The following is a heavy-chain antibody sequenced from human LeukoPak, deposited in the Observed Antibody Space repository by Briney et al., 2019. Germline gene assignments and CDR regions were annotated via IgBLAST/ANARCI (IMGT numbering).Heavy chain of an antibody. V-gene: IGHV1-69*13. CDR1: GGTFSSYA. Sequence: GASVKVSCKASGGTFSSYAISWVRQASGQGLEWMGGIIPIFGTANYAQKFQGRVTITADESTSTAYMELSSLRSEDTAVYYCARASIDSRLRYYYGMDVWGQGTTVTVSS. J-gene: IGHJ6*02. D-gene: IGHD3-22*01. CDR3: ARASIDSRLRYYYGMDV. CDR2: IIPIFGTA.